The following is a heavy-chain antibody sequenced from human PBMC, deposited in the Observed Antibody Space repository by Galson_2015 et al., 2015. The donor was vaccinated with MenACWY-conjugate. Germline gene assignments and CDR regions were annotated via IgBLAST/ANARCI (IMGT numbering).Heavy chain of an antibody. CDR3: ARDRRFSSRGVVTSSRMDV. CDR2: IYSGGNT. V-gene: IGHV3-53*01. Sequence: SLRLSCAASGLTVSSNYMSWVRPAPGKGLEWVSIIYSGGNTYYADSVKGRFTISRDNSKNTLYLQMNSLRAEDTAVYYCARDRRFSSRGVVTSSRMDVWGQGTTVTVSS. J-gene: IGHJ6*02. D-gene: IGHD3-10*01. CDR1: GLTVSSNY.